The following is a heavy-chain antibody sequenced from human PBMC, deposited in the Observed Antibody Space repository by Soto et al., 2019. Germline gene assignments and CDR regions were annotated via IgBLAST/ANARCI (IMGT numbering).Heavy chain of an antibody. CDR3: ARVGVDFWSAYYGYYFDY. J-gene: IGHJ4*02. V-gene: IGHV1-18*01. Sequence: ASVTVSCTASGYTFTSYGISWVRQAPGQGLEWMGWISTYNGDTNYAQKLQGRVTMTTDTSTSTAYMELRSLRSDDTAVYYCARVGVDFWSAYYGYYFDYWGQGTLVTVSS. D-gene: IGHD3-3*01. CDR1: GYTFTSYG. CDR2: ISTYNGDT.